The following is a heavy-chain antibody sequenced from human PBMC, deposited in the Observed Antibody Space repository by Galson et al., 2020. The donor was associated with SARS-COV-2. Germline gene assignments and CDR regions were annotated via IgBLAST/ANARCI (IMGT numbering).Heavy chain of an antibody. CDR1: GYAFRNSG. D-gene: IGHD1-1*01. V-gene: IGHV1-18*01. CDR3: ARDVTGDPSWYFDI. J-gene: IGHJ2*01. CDR2: VSAYNGRT. Sequence: ASVQVSCTGSGYAFRNSGISWVRQAPGQGLEWVGWVSAYNGRTKYAHSVQGRVSMTADTSTSTAYMDLRSLTSGDTAVYYFARDVTGDPSWYFDIWGRGTLVTVSS.